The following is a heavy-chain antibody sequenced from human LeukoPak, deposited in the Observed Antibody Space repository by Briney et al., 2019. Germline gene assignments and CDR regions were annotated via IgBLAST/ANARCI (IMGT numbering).Heavy chain of an antibody. J-gene: IGHJ4*02. CDR1: GFTFSSYA. CDR3: AKSSYYYDSSGYLGY. CDR2: ISGSGGST. D-gene: IGHD3-22*01. V-gene: IGHV3-23*01. Sequence: GGSLRLSCAAPGFTFSSYAMSWVRQAPGKGLEWVSPISGSGGSTYYADSVKGRFTISRDNSKNTLYLQMNSLRAEDTAVYYCAKSSYYYDSSGYLGYWGQGTLVTVSS.